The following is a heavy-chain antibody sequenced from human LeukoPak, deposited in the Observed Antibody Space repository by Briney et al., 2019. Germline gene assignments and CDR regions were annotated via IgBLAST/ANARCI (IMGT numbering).Heavy chain of an antibody. V-gene: IGHV4-30-4*01. D-gene: IGHD6-13*01. J-gene: IGHJ4*02. CDR2: IYYSGST. Sequence: SQTLSLTCTVSGGSISSGDYYWSWIRQPPGKGLEWIGYIYYSGSTYYNPSLKSRVTISVDTSKNQFSLKLSSVTAADTAVYYCARYSSSWYDEGFDYWGQGTLVTVSS. CDR1: GGSISSGDYY. CDR3: ARYSSSWYDEGFDY.